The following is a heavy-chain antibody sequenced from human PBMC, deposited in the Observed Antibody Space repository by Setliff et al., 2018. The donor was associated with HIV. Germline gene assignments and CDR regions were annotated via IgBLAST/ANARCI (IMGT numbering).Heavy chain of an antibody. CDR3: ARDPGYKSTWYGVFDI. CDR2: INPNSGGT. CDR1: GYTFSDYY. Sequence: ASVKVSCQASGYTFSDYYMHWVRQAPGQGLEWVGWINPNSGGTNYAQKFQGRVNMTRDTSISTTYMELSRLRSDDTAVYYCARDPGYKSTWYGVFDIWGQGTMVTVSS. V-gene: IGHV1-2*02. J-gene: IGHJ3*02. D-gene: IGHD6-13*01.